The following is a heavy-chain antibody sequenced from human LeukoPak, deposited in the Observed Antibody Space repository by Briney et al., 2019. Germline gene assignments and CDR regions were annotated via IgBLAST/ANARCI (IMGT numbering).Heavy chain of an antibody. CDR1: GGSISTYY. V-gene: IGHV4-59*01. CDR3: ARSKGPIQLWSF. D-gene: IGHD5-18*01. Sequence: SETLSLTCTVSGGSISTYYWSWIRQPPGEGLEWIGSIYYSGTTHSNPSLKSRATVSVDTSKNHLSLKVSSVTAADTAVYYCARSKGPIQLWSFWGQGTLVTVSS. CDR2: IYYSGTT. J-gene: IGHJ4*02.